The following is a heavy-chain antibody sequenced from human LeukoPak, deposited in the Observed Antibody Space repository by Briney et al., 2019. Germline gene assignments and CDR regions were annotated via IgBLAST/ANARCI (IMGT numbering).Heavy chain of an antibody. V-gene: IGHV3-15*01. J-gene: IGHJ4*02. CDR1: GFTFSNAW. CDR3: TTEGTTSVDY. Sequence: GGSLRLSCAASGFTFSNAWMSWVRQAPGKGLEWVGRIKSNTDGGTTDYAAPVKGRFTISRDDSKNTLYLQMNSLKTEDTAVYYCTTEGTTSVDYWGQGTLVTVSS. D-gene: IGHD2/OR15-2a*01. CDR2: IKSNTDGGTT.